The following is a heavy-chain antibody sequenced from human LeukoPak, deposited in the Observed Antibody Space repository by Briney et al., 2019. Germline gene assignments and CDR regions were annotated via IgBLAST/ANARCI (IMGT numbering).Heavy chain of an antibody. Sequence: PGGSLRLSCAVSGFTFSSHGMSWVRQAPGKGLEWVSTISGSGDYTYYADSVKGRFTISRDNAKNSLYLQMNSLRAEDTAVYYCARGSRYYYDSSGYTTTEYFQHWGQGTLVTVSS. CDR3: ARGSRYYYDSSGYTTTEYFQH. V-gene: IGHV3-21*01. CDR2: ISGSGDYT. CDR1: GFTFSSHG. D-gene: IGHD3-22*01. J-gene: IGHJ1*01.